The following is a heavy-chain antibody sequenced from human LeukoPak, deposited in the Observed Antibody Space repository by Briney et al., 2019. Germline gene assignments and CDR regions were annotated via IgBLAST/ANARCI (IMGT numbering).Heavy chain of an antibody. J-gene: IGHJ3*01. CDR1: QYTFSNYW. Sequence: GESLKISCKGLQYTFSNYWITWVRQVPGEGLEWMGMIDPSDTYTKYSPSFQGHVTLSVDKSIVTAYLQWSGLKASDTAIYFCARHKVLGGITIDVFDLWGQGTLVTVSS. V-gene: IGHV5-10-1*01. CDR3: ARHKVLGGITIDVFDL. CDR2: IDPSDTYT. D-gene: IGHD3-16*01.